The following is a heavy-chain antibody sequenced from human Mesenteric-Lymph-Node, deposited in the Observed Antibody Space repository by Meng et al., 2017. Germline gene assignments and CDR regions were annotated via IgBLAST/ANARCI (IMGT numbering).Heavy chain of an antibody. CDR2: ISPYNTKT. CDR1: GYTFTTYG. D-gene: IGHD3-10*01. Sequence: SCNASGYTFTTYGITWVRQAPGQGLEWMGWISPYNTKTNYAQKVQGRVTLTSDTSTSTVYMDLRSLRSDDTAVYYCARRADKARLSGFDYWGQGTLVTISS. J-gene: IGHJ4*02. V-gene: IGHV1-18*01. CDR3: ARRADKARLSGFDY.